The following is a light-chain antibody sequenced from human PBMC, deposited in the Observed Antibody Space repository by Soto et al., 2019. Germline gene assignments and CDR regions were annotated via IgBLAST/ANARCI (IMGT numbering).Light chain of an antibody. Sequence: QSALTQPPSVSGSPGQSITISCTGTSSDVGSHNLVSWYQQHPGQAPKLMIYEVSKRPLGVSARFSASKSGNTASLTISGFQAEDEADYYGCSYGGSRAVFGGGTQLTVL. V-gene: IGLV2-23*02. CDR3: CSYGGSRAV. J-gene: IGLJ7*01. CDR2: EVS. CDR1: SSDVGSHNL.